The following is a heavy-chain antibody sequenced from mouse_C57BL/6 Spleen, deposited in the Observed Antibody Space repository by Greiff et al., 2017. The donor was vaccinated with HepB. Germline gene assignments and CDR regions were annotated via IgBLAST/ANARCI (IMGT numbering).Heavy chain of an antibody. J-gene: IGHJ2*01. V-gene: IGHV5-17*01. CDR3: ERGREYEGRSCVYFDY. CDR1: GFTFSDYG. D-gene: IGHD1-1*01. Sequence: DVQLVESGGGLVKPGGSLKLSCAASGFTFSDYGMHWVRQAPEKGLEWVAYISSGSSTIYYADTVKGRFTISRDNAKNTLFLQMTSLRSEDTARYDGERGREYEGRSCVYFDYWGQGTTLTVAS. CDR2: ISSGSSTI.